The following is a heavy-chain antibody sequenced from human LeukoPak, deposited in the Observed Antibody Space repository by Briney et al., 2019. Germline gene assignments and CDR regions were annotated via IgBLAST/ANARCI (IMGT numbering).Heavy chain of an antibody. J-gene: IGHJ6*03. D-gene: IGHD6-19*01. CDR2: ISGGGGST. CDR3: ARAIAVGYMDV. Sequence: GGTLRLSCAASGFTFSSYGMNWVRQAPGKGLEWVSGISGGGGSTYYVDSVKGRFTISRENSKNTLYLQMKSLRVDDTAVYYCARAIAVGYMDVWGKGTTVTISS. CDR1: GFTFSSYG. V-gene: IGHV3-23*01.